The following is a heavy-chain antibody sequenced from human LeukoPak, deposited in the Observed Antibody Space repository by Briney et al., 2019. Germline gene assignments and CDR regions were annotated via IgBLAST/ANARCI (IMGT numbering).Heavy chain of an antibody. CDR3: ARIRYCSGGSCYRFRTHFDY. CDR1: GGSISSGDYY. V-gene: IGHV4-30-4*01. D-gene: IGHD2-15*01. CDR2: IYYSGSI. Sequence: SQTLSLTCTVSGGSISSGDYYWRWIRQPPGKGLEWIGYIYYSGSIYYNPSLTSRVTISVDTSKNQFSLKLSSVTAADTAVYYCARIRYCSGGSCYRFRTHFDYWGQGTLVTVSS. J-gene: IGHJ4*02.